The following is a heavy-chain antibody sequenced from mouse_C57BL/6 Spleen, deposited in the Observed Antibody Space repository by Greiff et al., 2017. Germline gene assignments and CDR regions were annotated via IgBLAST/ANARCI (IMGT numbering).Heavy chain of an antibody. D-gene: IGHD2-5*01. J-gene: IGHJ4*01. V-gene: IGHV5-17*01. CDR3: ARRGVYSNYEEVAMDY. CDR2: ISSGSSTI. Sequence: EVKVVESGGGLVKPGGSLKLSCAASGFTFSDYGMHWVRQAPEKGLEWVAYISSGSSTIYYAATVKGRFTISRDNAKNTLFLQMTSLRSEDTAMYYCARRGVYSNYEEVAMDYCGQGTSVTVSS. CDR1: GFTFSDYG.